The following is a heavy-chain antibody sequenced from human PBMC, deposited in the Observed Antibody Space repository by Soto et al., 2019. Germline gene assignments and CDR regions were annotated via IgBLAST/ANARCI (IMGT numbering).Heavy chain of an antibody. Sequence: SETLSLTCTVSGDSIGNALYFWGWIRQPPGKGLEWIGSIYYSGNTYYNPSLKSRVTVSVDTSKNQFSLNLSSVTAADTAVYYCARTPNVVVPVATFERYLDYWGQGTLVTVSS. CDR1: GDSIGNALYF. CDR3: ARTPNVVVPVATFERYLDY. V-gene: IGHV4-39*01. J-gene: IGHJ4*02. CDR2: IYYSGNT. D-gene: IGHD2-2*01.